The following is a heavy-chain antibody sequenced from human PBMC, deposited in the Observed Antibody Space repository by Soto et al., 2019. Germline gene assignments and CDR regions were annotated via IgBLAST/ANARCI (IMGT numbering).Heavy chain of an antibody. CDR3: AKVGGSSSWYQMAFDI. CDR2: ISGSGGST. V-gene: IGHV3-23*01. CDR1: GFTFSSYA. Sequence: QPGGSLRLSCAASGFTFSSYAMSWVRQAPGKGLEWVSAISGSGGSTYYADSVKGRFTISRDNSKNTLYLQMNSLRAEDTAVYYCAKVGGSSSWYQMAFDIWGQGTMVTVSS. D-gene: IGHD6-13*01. J-gene: IGHJ3*02.